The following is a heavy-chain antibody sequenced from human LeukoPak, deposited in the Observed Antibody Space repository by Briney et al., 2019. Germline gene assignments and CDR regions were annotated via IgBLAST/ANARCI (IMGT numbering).Heavy chain of an antibody. Sequence: SETLSLTCTVSGGSISSGGYYWSWIRQPPGKGLEWIGYIYYSGSTNYNPSLKSRVTISVDTSKNQFSLKLSSVTAADTAVYYCARVITIFGVVIGSYFDYWGQGTLVTVSS. V-gene: IGHV4-61*08. J-gene: IGHJ4*02. D-gene: IGHD3-3*01. CDR3: ARVITIFGVVIGSYFDY. CDR1: GGSISSGGYY. CDR2: IYYSGST.